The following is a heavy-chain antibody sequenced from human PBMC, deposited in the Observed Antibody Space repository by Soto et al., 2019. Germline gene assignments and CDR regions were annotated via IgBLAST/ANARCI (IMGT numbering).Heavy chain of an antibody. CDR2: SSNSGTYT. V-gene: IGHV3-11*06. J-gene: IGHJ4*02. D-gene: IGHD3-10*02. Sequence: GGPLRLSCEASGFRFSDYYMSWIRQAPGKRLEWLSYSSNSGTYTRYADSVKGRFSISRDNAKNSLYLQINSLRGEDTAIYYCARSGDNYNVLDFWGKGTPVTVSS. CDR3: ARSGDNYNVLDF. CDR1: GFRFSDYY.